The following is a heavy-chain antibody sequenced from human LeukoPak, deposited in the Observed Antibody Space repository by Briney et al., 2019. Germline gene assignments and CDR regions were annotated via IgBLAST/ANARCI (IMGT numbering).Heavy chain of an antibody. V-gene: IGHV3-23*01. CDR1: GFTFSSYA. CDR2: ISGSGGST. J-gene: IGHJ3*02. Sequence: PGGSLRLSCAASGFTFSSYAMSWVRQAPGKGLEWVSAISGSGGSTYYADSVKGRFTISRDNSKNTLYLQMNSLRAEDTAVFYCARADGWVDAFDIWGQGTMVTVSS. D-gene: IGHD5-24*01. CDR3: ARADGWVDAFDI.